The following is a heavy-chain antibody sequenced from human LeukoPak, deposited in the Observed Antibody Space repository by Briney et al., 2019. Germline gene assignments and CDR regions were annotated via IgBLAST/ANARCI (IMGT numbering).Heavy chain of an antibody. CDR3: ARAGYQLLSDYYYYYMDV. CDR2: IIPIFGTA. CDR1: GGTFSSYA. V-gene: IGHV1-69*05. D-gene: IGHD2-2*01. J-gene: IGHJ6*03. Sequence: SVKVSCKASGGTFSSYAISWVRQAPGQGLEWMGGIIPIFGTANYAQKFQGRVTITTDESTSTAYMELSSLRSEDTAVYYCARAGYQLLSDYYYYYMDVWGKGTTVTVSS.